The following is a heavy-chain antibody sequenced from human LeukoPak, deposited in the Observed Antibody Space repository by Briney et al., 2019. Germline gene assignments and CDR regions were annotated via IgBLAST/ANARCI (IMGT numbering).Heavy chain of an antibody. CDR1: GFIFSSYA. D-gene: IGHD4-17*01. J-gene: IGHJ4*02. CDR3: AKDLYGEYLTDY. CDR2: ITSGGDTT. Sequence: GGSLRLSCAASGFIFSSYAMNWVRQAPGKGLEWVSIITSGGDTTFYADSVKGRFTISRDNSKNTLYLQMNSLRVEDTAVYYCAKDLYGEYLTDYWGQGTLVSVSS. V-gene: IGHV3-23*01.